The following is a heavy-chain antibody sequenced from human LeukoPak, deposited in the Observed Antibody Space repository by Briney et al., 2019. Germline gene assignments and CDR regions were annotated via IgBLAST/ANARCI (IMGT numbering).Heavy chain of an antibody. Sequence: SETLSLTCAVYGGSFSGFYWSWIRQPPGKGLKWIGEINHSGSTNYNPSLKSRVTISVDTSKNQFSLKLSSVTAADTAVYYCARRDVLRFLEWFRGRFNPWGQGTLVTVSS. CDR1: GGSFSGFY. D-gene: IGHD3-3*01. CDR2: INHSGST. CDR3: ARRDVLRFLEWFRGRFNP. V-gene: IGHV4-34*01. J-gene: IGHJ5*02.